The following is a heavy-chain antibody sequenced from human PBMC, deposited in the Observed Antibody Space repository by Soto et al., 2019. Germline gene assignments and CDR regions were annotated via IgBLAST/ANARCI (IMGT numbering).Heavy chain of an antibody. CDR2: IYAGTIT. J-gene: IGHJ4*02. V-gene: IGHV3-53*01. CDR1: GITVSSYY. CDR3: ARIPDYNSGTIFDY. Sequence: PGGSLRLSCSVSGITVSSYYMSWARQAAGKGLEWVSVIYAGTITYYADSVKGRFTIYRDNSKNTLNLEMNSLRVEETAVDYCARIPDYNSGTIFDYWGQGTLVTVSS. D-gene: IGHD3-22*01.